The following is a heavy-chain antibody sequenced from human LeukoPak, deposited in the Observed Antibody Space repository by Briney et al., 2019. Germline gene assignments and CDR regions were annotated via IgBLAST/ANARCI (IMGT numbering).Heavy chain of an antibody. Sequence: GGSLRLSCAASGFTFSSYWMHWVRQAPGKGLVWVSRINSAGRSSNYADSVKGRFTISRDNAKNTLYLQMNSLRAGDTAVYYCAREHYDSSGGGYFDYWGQGTLVTVSS. CDR3: AREHYDSSGGGYFDY. D-gene: IGHD3-22*01. CDR1: GFTFSSYW. V-gene: IGHV3-74*01. CDR2: INSAGRSS. J-gene: IGHJ4*02.